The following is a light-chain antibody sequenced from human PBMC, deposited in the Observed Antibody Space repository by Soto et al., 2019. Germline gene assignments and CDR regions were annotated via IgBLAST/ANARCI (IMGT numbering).Light chain of an antibody. J-gene: IGKJ5*01. CDR3: QQRHMWPIT. V-gene: IGKV3-11*01. Sequence: EVVLTQSPVTLSLSPGVRATLSCRASQSFRGLLAWYQQKPGPAPRLLIYDGHNRATGIPPRFSSSGFGTDFTLTISSLEPEDSAVYYCQQRHMWPITFGQGTRLEIK. CDR2: DGH. CDR1: QSFRGL.